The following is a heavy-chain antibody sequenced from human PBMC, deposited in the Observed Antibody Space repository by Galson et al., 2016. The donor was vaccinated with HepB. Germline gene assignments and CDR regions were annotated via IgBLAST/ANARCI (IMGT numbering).Heavy chain of an antibody. Sequence: SLRLSCAASGFTFRNYGMPWVRQAPGKGLEVVSSISRSGDSTGYADSVKGRFTISRDNSKNTLSLQMNSLTADDTAIYYCVQGSTAPAVWGKGTTVTVSS. CDR2: ISRSGDST. CDR1: GFTFRNYG. D-gene: IGHD2-2*01. CDR3: VQGSTAPAV. J-gene: IGHJ6*04. V-gene: IGHV3-23*01.